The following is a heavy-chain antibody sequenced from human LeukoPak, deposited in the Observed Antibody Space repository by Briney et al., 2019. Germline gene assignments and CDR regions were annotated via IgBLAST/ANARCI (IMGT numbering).Heavy chain of an antibody. CDR3: AKERSGWNFDY. V-gene: IGHV3-21*04. CDR1: GFTSSSYS. D-gene: IGHD6-19*01. Sequence: GGSLRLSCAASGFTSSSYSVNWVRQAPGKGLEWVSSISGSSSYIYYADSVKGRFTIPRDNTKNTLYLQMNSLRAEDTAVYYCAKERSGWNFDYWGQGTLVTVSS. CDR2: ISGSSSYI. J-gene: IGHJ4*02.